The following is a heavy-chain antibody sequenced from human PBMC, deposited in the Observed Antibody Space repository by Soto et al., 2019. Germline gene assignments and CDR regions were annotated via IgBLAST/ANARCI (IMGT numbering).Heavy chain of an antibody. V-gene: IGHV1-58*01. J-gene: IGHJ6*02. CDR2: IIAGSGNA. CDR3: ATPKATYFSNGVCHKAGPYCYYGMDV. CDR1: GCTFSSYA. Sequence: ASVKVSCKASGCTFSSYAVRWVRQARGQRLEWIGWIIAGSGNANYAQKFQDRVTITRDESTSTAYMELSSLRSEDTAVYYCATPKATYFSNGVCHKAGPYCYYGMDVWGQGTTVTVSS. D-gene: IGHD2-8*01.